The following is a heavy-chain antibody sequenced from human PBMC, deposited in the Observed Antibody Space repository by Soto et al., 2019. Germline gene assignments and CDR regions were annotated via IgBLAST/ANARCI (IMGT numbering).Heavy chain of an antibody. V-gene: IGHV3-74*01. D-gene: IGHD2-15*01. CDR1: GFTFSGYW. CDR2: INSDGSIT. Sequence: PGGSLRLSCAASGFTFSGYWMHWVRQVPGKGLVWVSRINSDGSITGYADSVKGRFTISRENAKNSLYLQMNSLRAEDTAVYYCARRYCSGGSCHNHDYWGQGTLVTVSS. CDR3: ARRYCSGGSCHNHDY. J-gene: IGHJ4*02.